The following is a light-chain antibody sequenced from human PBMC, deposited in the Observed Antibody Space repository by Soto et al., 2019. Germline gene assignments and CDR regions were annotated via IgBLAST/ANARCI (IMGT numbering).Light chain of an antibody. CDR3: QQYGNPRIT. CDR2: GAS. J-gene: IGKJ5*01. V-gene: IGKV3-20*01. Sequence: ESVLTQSPRTLSLSPGERATLSCRASQSLSTNLAWYQQKPGQAPRLLISGASSRAAGIPDRFSGSGSETDFTLTISRLEPEDFALYFCQQYGNPRITFGQGTRLEIK. CDR1: QSLSTN.